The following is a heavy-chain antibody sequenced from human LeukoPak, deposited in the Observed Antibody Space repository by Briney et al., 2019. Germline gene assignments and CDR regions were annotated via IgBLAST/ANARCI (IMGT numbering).Heavy chain of an antibody. CDR3: ARGIAARLIYYYYYYMDV. D-gene: IGHD6-6*01. V-gene: IGHV3-66*02. J-gene: IGHJ6*03. CDR2: IYSGGST. CDR1: GFTVSSNY. Sequence: GGSLRLSCAASGFTVSSNYMSWVCQAPGKRLEWVSVIYSGGSTYYADSVKGRFTISRDNSKNTLYLQMNSLRAEDTAVYYCARGIAARLIYYYYYYMDVWGKGTTLTVSS.